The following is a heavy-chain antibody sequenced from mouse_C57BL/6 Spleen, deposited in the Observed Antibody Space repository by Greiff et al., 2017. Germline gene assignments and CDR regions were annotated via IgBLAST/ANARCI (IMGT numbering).Heavy chain of an antibody. Sequence: QVQLQQPGAELVRPGSSVKLSCKASGYTFTSYWMPWVKQSPIQGLEWIGNIGPSDGDTHYNQKFKGKATLTVDKSSSTAYLQLSSLTSEDSAFYYCARKGPDYSFDYWGQGTTLTVSS. V-gene: IGHV1-52*01. CDR2: IGPSDGDT. J-gene: IGHJ2*01. CDR3: ARKGPDYSFDY. CDR1: GYTFTSYW. D-gene: IGHD3-3*01.